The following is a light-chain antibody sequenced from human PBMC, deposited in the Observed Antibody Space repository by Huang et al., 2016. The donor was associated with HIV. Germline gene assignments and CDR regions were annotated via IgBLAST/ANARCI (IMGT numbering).Light chain of an antibody. CDR1: QSLLNKNGSNY. V-gene: IGKV2-28*01. J-gene: IGKJ2*01. CDR3: MQALQTPPYT. Sequence: DIVMTQSPLSLSVIPGEPASISCNSSQSLLNKNGSNYLDWYLQSPGQSPQLLIYMGSNRASGVPDRFSGSGSGTNFALKITRVAAEDVGLYYCMQALQTPPYTFGQGTNLEIK. CDR2: MGS.